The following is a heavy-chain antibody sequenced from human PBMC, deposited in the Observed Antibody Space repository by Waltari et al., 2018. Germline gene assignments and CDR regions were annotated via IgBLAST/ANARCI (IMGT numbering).Heavy chain of an antibody. D-gene: IGHD1-26*01. CDR3: ARDSGGSHTHHCNYFDY. CDR1: GYTFTSYY. J-gene: IGHJ4*02. V-gene: IGHV1-46*01. Sequence: QVQLVQSGAEVKKPGASVKVSCKASGYTFTSYYMHWVRTAPGQGLEWMGIINPSGGSTSYAQKFQGRVTMTRDTSTSTVYMELSSLRSEDTAVYYCARDSGGSHTHHCNYFDYWGQGTLVTVSS. CDR2: INPSGGST.